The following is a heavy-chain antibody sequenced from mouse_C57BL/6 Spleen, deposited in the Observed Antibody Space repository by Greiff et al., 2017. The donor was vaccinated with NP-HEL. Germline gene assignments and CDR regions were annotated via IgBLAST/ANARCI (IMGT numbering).Heavy chain of an antibody. D-gene: IGHD1-1*01. CDR2: IYPGDGDT. J-gene: IGHJ3*01. V-gene: IGHV1-82*01. CDR1: GYAFSSSR. CDR3: ARSDTTVVERGFAY. Sequence: VQLQQSGPELVKPGASVKISCKASGYAFSSSRMNWVKQRPGKGLEWIGRIYPGDGDTNYNGKFKGKATLTADKSSSTAYMQLSSLTSEDSAVYFCARSDTTVVERGFAYWGQGTLVTVSA.